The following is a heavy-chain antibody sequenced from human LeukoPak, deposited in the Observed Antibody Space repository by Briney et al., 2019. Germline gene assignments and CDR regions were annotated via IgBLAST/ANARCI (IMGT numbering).Heavy chain of an antibody. J-gene: IGHJ4*02. CDR2: ISSSGSTI. V-gene: IGHV3-48*03. CDR1: GFTFSSYE. D-gene: IGHD6-19*01. CDR3: ARGDSSGDY. Sequence: PGGSLRLSCAASGFTFSSYEMNWVRQAPGKGLEWVSYISSSGSTIYYPDSVKGRFTISRDNARNSLYLQMNSLRAEDTAVYYCARGDSSGDYWGQGTLVTVSS.